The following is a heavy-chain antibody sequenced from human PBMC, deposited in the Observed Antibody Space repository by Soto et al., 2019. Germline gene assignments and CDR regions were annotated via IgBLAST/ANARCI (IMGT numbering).Heavy chain of an antibody. CDR3: ARGGDCGGSGCYSDRWFVS. V-gene: IGHV4-59*01. CDR1: GGSISGFY. Sequence: SETLSLTCTVSGGSISGFYWSWVRQPPGKGLQLIGYIHYTGGTNYNPSLKSRVTISVDTSKNQFSLKLRSVTAADTAVYYCARGGDCGGSGCYSDRWFVSWGQATLVTVSS. D-gene: IGHD2-15*01. J-gene: IGHJ5*01. CDR2: IHYTGGT.